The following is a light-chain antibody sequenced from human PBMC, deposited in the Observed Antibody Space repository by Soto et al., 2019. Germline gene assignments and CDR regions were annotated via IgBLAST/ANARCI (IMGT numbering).Light chain of an antibody. J-gene: IGKJ1*01. CDR2: AAS. CDR3: QQSFFAPPT. Sequence: DIQMTQSPSSLSASVGDRVTITCRASQSISSYLNWYQQKPGKAPKRLIYAASSLQSGVPSRFSGDGFGTDFTLTISSLHPDDFATYYCQQSFFAPPTFGRGTKVDIK. V-gene: IGKV1-39*01. CDR1: QSISSY.